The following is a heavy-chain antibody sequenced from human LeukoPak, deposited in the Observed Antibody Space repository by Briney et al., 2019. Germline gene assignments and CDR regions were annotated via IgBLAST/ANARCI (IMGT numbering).Heavy chain of an antibody. CDR2: INYGGST. V-gene: IGHV4-39*01. D-gene: IGHD6-19*01. CDR3: ARQQWLVPVSY. Sequence: SETLSLTCTVSGGSTSSTSYYWGWIRQPPGKGLEWVGSINYGGSTYYNPSLKSRVTISVDTSKNQFSLNLSSVTAADTAVYYCARQQWLVPVSYWGQGTLVTVSS. CDR1: GGSTSSTSYY. J-gene: IGHJ4*02.